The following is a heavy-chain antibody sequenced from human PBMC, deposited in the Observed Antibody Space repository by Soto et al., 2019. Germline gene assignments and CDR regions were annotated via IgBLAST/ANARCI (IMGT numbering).Heavy chain of an antibody. CDR3: ARNGEEKLERRRLTYFDY. CDR1: GGSISSYY. CDR2: IYYSGST. V-gene: IGHV4-59*12. J-gene: IGHJ4*02. Sequence: SETLSLTCTVSGGSISSYYWSWIRQPPGKGLEWIGYIYYSGSTNYNPSLKSRVTISVDTSKNRFSLKLGSVTAADTAVYYCARNGEEKLERRRLTYFDYWGQGTLVTVSS. D-gene: IGHD1-1*01.